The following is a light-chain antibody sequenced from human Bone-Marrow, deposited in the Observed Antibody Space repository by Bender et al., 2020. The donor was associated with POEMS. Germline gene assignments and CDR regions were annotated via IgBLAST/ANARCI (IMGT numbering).Light chain of an antibody. CDR2: EVT. Sequence: QSALTQPASVSGSPGQSITISCTGTTSHVSWYQQHPAKAPELMIYEVTERPSGVSNRFSGSKSGDTASLTVSGLQAEDEADYYCSSYTSTNTLRVFGTGTQVTVI. V-gene: IGLV2-14*01. CDR1: TSH. CDR3: SSYTSTNTLRV. J-gene: IGLJ1*01.